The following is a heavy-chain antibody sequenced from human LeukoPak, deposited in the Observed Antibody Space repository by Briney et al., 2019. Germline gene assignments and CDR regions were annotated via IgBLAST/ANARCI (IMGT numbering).Heavy chain of an antibody. J-gene: IGHJ4*02. V-gene: IGHV4-39*07. D-gene: IGHD3-22*01. CDR1: GGSISSSSYY. Sequence: SETLSLTCTVSGGSISSSSYYWGWIRQPPGKGLEWIGSIYYSGSTYYNPSLKSRVTISVDTSKNQFSLKLSSVTAADTAVYYRARGPHDSSRDWGQGTLVTVSS. CDR2: IYYSGST. CDR3: ARGPHDSSRD.